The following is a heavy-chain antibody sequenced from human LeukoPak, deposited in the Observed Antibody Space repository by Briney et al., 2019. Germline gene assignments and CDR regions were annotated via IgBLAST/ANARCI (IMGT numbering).Heavy chain of an antibody. CDR3: AXXXXSSVQPFDP. CDR1: GGSISGYY. J-gene: IGHJ5*02. D-gene: IGHD6-19*01. V-gene: IGHV4-59*08. CDR2: KFYTGST. Sequence: SETLSLTCSVSGGSISGYYWTWIRQPPGKGLEWIGYKFYTGSTNYNPSLKSRVTISVDTSKNQFSLKLNSVTAADTAVYYCAXXXXSSVQPFDPWGQGTLVTVSS.